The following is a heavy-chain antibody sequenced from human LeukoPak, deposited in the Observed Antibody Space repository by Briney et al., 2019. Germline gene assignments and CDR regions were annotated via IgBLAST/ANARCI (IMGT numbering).Heavy chain of an antibody. CDR1: GGSISIYY. V-gene: IGHV4-59*01. CDR2: IYNSGST. Sequence: SETLSLTCIVSGGSISIYYWNWIRQPPGKGLEWIGYIYNSGSTNYNPSLKSRVTISADTSKKQFSLKLTAVTAADTAVYYCARDRALGSWGQEILVTVSS. D-gene: IGHD3-16*01. CDR3: ARDRALGS. J-gene: IGHJ5*02.